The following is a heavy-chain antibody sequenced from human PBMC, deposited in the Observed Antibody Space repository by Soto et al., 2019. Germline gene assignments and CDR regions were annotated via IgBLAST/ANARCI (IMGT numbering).Heavy chain of an antibody. V-gene: IGHV4-4*07. Sequence: QMQLQESGPGLVKPSETLSLNCSVSGDSISDYYWTWLRPPAGKAPEWIGRIDTAGIIIYNPALKRRVTVSVDTSINQFSLKLNSVTAADTAVYYCATGKSRNYFDFWGQGALVTVSS. D-gene: IGHD1-1*01. J-gene: IGHJ4*02. CDR3: ATGKSRNYFDF. CDR2: IDTAGII. CDR1: GDSISDYY.